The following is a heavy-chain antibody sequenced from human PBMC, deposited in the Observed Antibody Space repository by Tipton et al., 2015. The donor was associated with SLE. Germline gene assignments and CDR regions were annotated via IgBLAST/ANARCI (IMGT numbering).Heavy chain of an antibody. D-gene: IGHD3-10*01. V-gene: IGHV3-23*03. J-gene: IGHJ5*02. Sequence: SLRLSCAASGFTFSNYAMSWVRQAPGKGLEWVSVIYFGGDTYYADSVKGRFTISRDNSKNTLYLQMNSLRAEDTAVYYCAKGGASAMVQGVSGFGPWGQGTLVIVSS. CDR3: AKGGASAMVQGVSGFGP. CDR1: GFTFSNYA. CDR2: IYFGGDT.